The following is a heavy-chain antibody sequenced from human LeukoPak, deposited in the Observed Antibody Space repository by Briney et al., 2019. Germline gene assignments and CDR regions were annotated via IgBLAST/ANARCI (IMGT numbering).Heavy chain of an antibody. CDR1: GFTFSNAW. Sequence: GGSLRLSCAASGFTFSNAWMSWVRQAPGKGLEWVSSISGSSSYIFYADSVKGRFTISRDNAKNSLYLQVNSLRAEDTAVYYCARRLDSSMEGVYWGQGALVTVSS. V-gene: IGHV3-21*01. D-gene: IGHD6-6*01. J-gene: IGHJ4*02. CDR2: ISGSSSYI. CDR3: ARRLDSSMEGVY.